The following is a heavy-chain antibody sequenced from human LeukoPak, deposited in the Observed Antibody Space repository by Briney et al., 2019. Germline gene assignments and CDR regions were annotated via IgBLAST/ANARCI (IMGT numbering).Heavy chain of an antibody. CDR3: AKGRGTTVTSAANY. Sequence: GGSLRLSCAASGFPFSSYAMTSVRQAPGKGLEWVSSISGSKDNTYYADSVKDRFTISRDNSKNTLSLQMNSLRAEDTAVYYCAKGRGTTVTSAANYWGQGTLVTVSS. V-gene: IGHV3-23*01. CDR2: ISGSKDNT. CDR1: GFPFSSYA. J-gene: IGHJ4*02. D-gene: IGHD4-17*01.